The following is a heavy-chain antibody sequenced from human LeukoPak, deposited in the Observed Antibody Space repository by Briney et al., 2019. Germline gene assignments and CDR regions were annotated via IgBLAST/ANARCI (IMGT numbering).Heavy chain of an antibody. J-gene: IGHJ4*02. CDR2: INHSGST. Sequence: SETLSLTCAVYGGSFSGYYWSWIRQPPGKGLEWIGEINHSGSTNYNPSLKSRVTISVDTSKNQFSLKLSSVTAADTAVYYCARSDYDSSGSGYWGQGTLVTVSS. D-gene: IGHD3-22*01. CDR1: GGSFSGYY. CDR3: ARSDYDSSGSGY. V-gene: IGHV4-34*01.